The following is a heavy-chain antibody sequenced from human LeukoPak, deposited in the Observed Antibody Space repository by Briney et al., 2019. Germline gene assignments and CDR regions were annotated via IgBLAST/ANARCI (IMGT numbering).Heavy chain of an antibody. J-gene: IGHJ4*02. D-gene: IGHD5-18*01. V-gene: IGHV1-3*01. CDR3: AAAGSQRGYSYGTQFDY. Sequence: ASVKVSCKASGYTFTSYAIHWVRQAPGQRFEWMGWINAGNGNTKYSQKFQGRVTITRDTSTSTAYMELRSLRSDDTAVYYCAAAGSQRGYSYGTQFDYWGQGTLVTVSS. CDR2: INAGNGNT. CDR1: GYTFTSYA.